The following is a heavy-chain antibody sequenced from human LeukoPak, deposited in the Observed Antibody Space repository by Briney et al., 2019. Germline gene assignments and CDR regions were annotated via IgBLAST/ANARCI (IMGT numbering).Heavy chain of an antibody. CDR2: MYSGGST. Sequence: GGSLRLSCAASGFTVSSKYMSWVRRAPGKGLEWVSVMYSGGSTKYADSVKGRFTISRDNSKNTLYLQMNSLRAEDTAVYYCARGYYDSSGPGALDIWGQGTMVTVSS. V-gene: IGHV3-53*01. CDR1: GFTVSSKY. J-gene: IGHJ3*02. D-gene: IGHD3-22*01. CDR3: ARGYYDSSGPGALDI.